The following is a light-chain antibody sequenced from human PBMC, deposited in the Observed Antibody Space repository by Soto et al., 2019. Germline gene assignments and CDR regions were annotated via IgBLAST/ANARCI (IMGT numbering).Light chain of an antibody. V-gene: IGKV3-11*01. CDR1: QSVSGN. CDR3: QQRSNWPYT. J-gene: IGKJ2*01. Sequence: EIVLTQSPATLSLSPGERATLSCRASQSVSGNLAWYQQKPGQAPRLFIYDASNRATGIPGRFSGSGSGTDFTLTISSLEPEDFAGYYCQQRSNWPYTVGQGTKLEIK. CDR2: DAS.